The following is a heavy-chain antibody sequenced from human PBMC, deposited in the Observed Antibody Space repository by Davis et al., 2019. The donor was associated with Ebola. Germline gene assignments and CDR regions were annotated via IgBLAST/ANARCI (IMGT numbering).Heavy chain of an antibody. CDR2: ISGSGGST. Sequence: GESLKISCAASGFTFSSYAMSWVRQAPGKGLEWVSAISGSGGSTYYADSVKGRFTISRDNSKNTLYLQMNSLRAEDTAVYYCAKAPRHDFWSGYSYYFDYWGQGTLVTVSS. CDR3: AKAPRHDFWSGYSYYFDY. V-gene: IGHV3-23*01. D-gene: IGHD3-3*01. J-gene: IGHJ4*02. CDR1: GFTFSSYA.